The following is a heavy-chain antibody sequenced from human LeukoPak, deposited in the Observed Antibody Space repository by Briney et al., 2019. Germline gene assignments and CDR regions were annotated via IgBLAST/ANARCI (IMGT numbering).Heavy chain of an antibody. D-gene: IGHD6-19*01. CDR1: GFTFSGSA. V-gene: IGHV3-73*01. J-gene: IGHJ6*03. Sequence: SGGSLRLSCAASGFTFSGSAMHWVRQASGRGLEWVGRIRSKANSYATAYAASVKGRFTISRDDSKNTAYLQMNSLKTEDTAVYYCTRSSGYSSGWYFSSYYYYMDVWGKGTTVTVSS. CDR3: TRSSGYSSGWYFSSYYYYMDV. CDR2: IRSKANSYAT.